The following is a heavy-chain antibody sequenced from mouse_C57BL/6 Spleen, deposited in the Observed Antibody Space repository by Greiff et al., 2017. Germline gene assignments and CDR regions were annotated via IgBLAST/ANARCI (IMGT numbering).Heavy chain of an antibody. CDR3: SRLSYFDY. Sequence: QVQLQQPGAELVKPGASVKLSCKASGYTFTSYWMHWVKQRPGRGLEWIGRIYPNSGGTKYNEKFKSKATLTVDKPSSTSYMQLSSLTSADSAVYYVSRLSYFDYWGQGTTLTVSS. CDR2: IYPNSGGT. V-gene: IGHV1-72*01. CDR1: GYTFTSYW. J-gene: IGHJ2*01.